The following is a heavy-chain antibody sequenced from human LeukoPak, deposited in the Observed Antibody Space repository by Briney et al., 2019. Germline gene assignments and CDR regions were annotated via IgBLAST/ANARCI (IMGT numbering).Heavy chain of an antibody. CDR1: GFTFRSDT. V-gene: IGHV3-21*01. D-gene: IGHD4-17*01. CDR2: ISSSSSSI. Sequence: GGSLRLFCVASGFTFRSDTMNWVRQAPGKGLEWVSSISSSSSSISYADSVKGRFTISRDNAKNSLYLQMYSLRAEDTALYYCARVVDYASIDFWGQGTLVTVSS. CDR3: ARVVDYASIDF. J-gene: IGHJ4*02.